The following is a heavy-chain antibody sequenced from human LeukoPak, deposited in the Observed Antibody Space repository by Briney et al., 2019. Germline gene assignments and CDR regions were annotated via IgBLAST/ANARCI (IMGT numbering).Heavy chain of an antibody. CDR1: GFPFSSIS. CDR2: ISSSSSYI. D-gene: IGHD3-22*01. CDR3: ARDDDSSGYYYGGDY. V-gene: IGHV3-21*01. J-gene: IGHJ4*02. Sequence: PGGSLRLPCAASGFPFSSISMNWVRQAPGKGLGWVSSISSSSSYIYYADSVKGRFTISRDNAKNSLYLQMNSLRAEDTAVYYCARDDDSSGYYYGGDYWGQGTLVTVSS.